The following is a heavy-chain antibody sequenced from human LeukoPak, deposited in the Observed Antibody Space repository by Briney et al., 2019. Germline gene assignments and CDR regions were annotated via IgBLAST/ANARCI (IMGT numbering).Heavy chain of an antibody. CDR1: GFTFSSYS. Sequence: GGSLRLSCAASGFTFSSYSMNWVRQAPGKGLEWVSSISSSSSYIYYADSVKGRFTIPRDNAKNSLYLQMNSLRAEDTAVYYCARAGTTIHLFDYWGQGTLVTVSS. CDR2: ISSSSSYI. J-gene: IGHJ4*02. D-gene: IGHD1-1*01. CDR3: ARAGTTIHLFDY. V-gene: IGHV3-21*01.